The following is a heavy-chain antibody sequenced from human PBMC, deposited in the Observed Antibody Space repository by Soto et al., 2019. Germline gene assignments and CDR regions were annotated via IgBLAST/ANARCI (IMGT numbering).Heavy chain of an antibody. V-gene: IGHV3-23*01. Sequence: GGSLRLSCAASGFTFSSYAMSWVRQAPGKGLEWVSSVSGSGSSTYYADSVKGRFTTSRDNPKNTLYLHMSSLSAADTAVYFCARRDCRSGTNCEFGAPAFAYWGQGSLVTVSS. D-gene: IGHD3-3*01. CDR3: ARRDCRSGTNCEFGAPAFAY. CDR1: GFTFSSYA. J-gene: IGHJ4*02. CDR2: VSGSGSST.